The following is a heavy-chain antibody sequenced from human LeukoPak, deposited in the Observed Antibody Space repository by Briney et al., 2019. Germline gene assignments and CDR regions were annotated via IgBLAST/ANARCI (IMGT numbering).Heavy chain of an antibody. CDR3: ARWFGYDILTGNGNYFDY. V-gene: IGHV1-46*01. D-gene: IGHD3-9*01. CDR1: GYTFTSYY. Sequence: GASVKVSCKASGYTFTSYYMHWVRQAPGQGLEWMGIINPSGGSTSYAQKFQGRVTMTRDMSTSTVYMELSSLRSEDTAVYYCARWFGYDILTGNGNYFDYWGQGTLVTVSS. CDR2: INPSGGST. J-gene: IGHJ4*02.